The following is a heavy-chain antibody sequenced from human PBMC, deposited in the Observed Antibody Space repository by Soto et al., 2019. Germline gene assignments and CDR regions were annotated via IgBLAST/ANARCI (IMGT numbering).Heavy chain of an antibody. J-gene: IGHJ4*02. CDR1: GFNFSSYA. D-gene: IGHD3-22*01. CDR3: ARDPSQDYYDSSGYYSGYFDY. V-gene: IGHV3-30-3*01. CDR2: ISYDGSNK. Sequence: TGGSKRLSYAASGFNFSSYAMHRVRKAPGKGLEWVAVISYDGSNKYYADSVKGRFTISRDNSKNTLYLQMNSLRAEDTAVYYCARDPSQDYYDSSGYYSGYFDYWGQGTLVTVSS.